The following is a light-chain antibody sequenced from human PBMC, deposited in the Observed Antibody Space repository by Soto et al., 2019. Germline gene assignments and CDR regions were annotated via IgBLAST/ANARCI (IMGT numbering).Light chain of an antibody. J-gene: IGKJ1*01. CDR1: QSVSSN. CDR3: QQYGSSPST. CDR2: GAS. V-gene: IGKV3-15*01. Sequence: EIVMTQSPATLSVSPGERATLSCRASQSVSSNLAWYQQKPGQAPRLLIYGASTRATGIPARFSGSGSGTEFTLTISSLQSEDFAVYCCQQYGSSPSTFGQGTKV.